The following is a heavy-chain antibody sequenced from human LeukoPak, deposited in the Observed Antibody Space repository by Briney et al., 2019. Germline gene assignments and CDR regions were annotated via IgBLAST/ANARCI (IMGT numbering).Heavy chain of an antibody. Sequence: KPSETLSLTCTVSGGSISSNYWSWIRQPPGKGLEWIGYVRYGGSTNYNPSLKSRVTMSVDTSKNQFSLKLSSVTAADTAVYYCARDSSGNDIWGQGTTVTVSS. D-gene: IGHD6-25*01. CDR1: GGSISSNY. J-gene: IGHJ3*02. CDR3: ARDSSGNDI. CDR2: VRYGGST. V-gene: IGHV4-59*12.